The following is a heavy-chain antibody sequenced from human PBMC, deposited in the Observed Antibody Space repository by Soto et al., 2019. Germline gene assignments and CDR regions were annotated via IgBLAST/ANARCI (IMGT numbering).Heavy chain of an antibody. Sequence: ASVKVSCKASGYTFTGYYMHWVRQATGQGLEWMGWINPNSGGTNYAQKFQGWVTMTRDTSISTAYMELSRLRSDDTAVYYCARDLEGYSSGWYLIDYWGQGTLVTVSS. J-gene: IGHJ4*02. CDR2: INPNSGGT. CDR1: GYTFTGYY. CDR3: ARDLEGYSSGWYLIDY. V-gene: IGHV1-2*04. D-gene: IGHD6-19*01.